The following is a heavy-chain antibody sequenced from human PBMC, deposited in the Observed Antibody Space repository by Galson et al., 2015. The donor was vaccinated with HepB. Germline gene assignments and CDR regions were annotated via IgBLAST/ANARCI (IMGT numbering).Heavy chain of an antibody. Sequence: SETLSLTCTVSGGSISSSSYYWGWIRQPPGKGLEWIGSIYYSGSTYYNPSLKSRVTISVDTSKNQFSLKLSSVTAADTAVYYCARVEVPRFWDYWGQGTLVTVSS. CDR1: GGSISSSSYY. CDR2: IYYSGST. J-gene: IGHJ4*02. V-gene: IGHV4-39*01. CDR3: ARVEVPRFWDY. D-gene: IGHD3-3*01.